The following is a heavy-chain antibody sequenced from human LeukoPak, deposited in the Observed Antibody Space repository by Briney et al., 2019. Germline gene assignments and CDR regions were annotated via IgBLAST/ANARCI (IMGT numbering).Heavy chain of an antibody. J-gene: IGHJ4*02. V-gene: IGHV3-9*01. CDR3: AKGSVLRYFDC. Sequence: GGSLRLSCAASGFTFDDYAMHWVRQAPGKGLEWVSGISWNSGSIGYADSVKGRFTISRDNAKNSLYLQMNSLRAEDTALYYCAKGSVLRYFDCWGQGTLVTVPS. CDR2: ISWNSGSI. CDR1: GFTFDDYA. D-gene: IGHD3-9*01.